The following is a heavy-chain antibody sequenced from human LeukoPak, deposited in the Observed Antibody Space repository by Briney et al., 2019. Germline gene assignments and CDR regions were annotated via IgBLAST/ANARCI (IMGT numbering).Heavy chain of an antibody. D-gene: IGHD2-2*01. CDR1: GFTVSTNY. CDR2: IYSGGST. J-gene: IGHJ4*02. CDR3: ANGAMPTSANALHIGDY. V-gene: IGHV3-66*01. Sequence: GGSLRLSCAASGFTVSTNYMSWVRQAPGKGLEWVSVIYSGGSTYYADSVKGRFTISRDNSKNTLYVQMTSLRPDDTAVYFCANGAMPTSANALHIGDYWGQGTLVTVTS.